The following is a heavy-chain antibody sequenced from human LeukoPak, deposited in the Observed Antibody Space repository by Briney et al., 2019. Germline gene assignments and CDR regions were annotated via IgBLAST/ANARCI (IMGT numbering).Heavy chain of an antibody. Sequence: GGSLRLSCAASGFTFSSYWMSWVRQAPGKGLEWVADIKQDGSEKYYVDSVKGRFTISRDNAKNSLYLQMNSLRAEDTAVYYCARDGETTVTTEYYFDYWGQGTLVTVSS. CDR1: GFTFSSYW. J-gene: IGHJ4*02. D-gene: IGHD4-17*01. CDR3: ARDGETTVTTEYYFDY. CDR2: IKQDGSEK. V-gene: IGHV3-7*01.